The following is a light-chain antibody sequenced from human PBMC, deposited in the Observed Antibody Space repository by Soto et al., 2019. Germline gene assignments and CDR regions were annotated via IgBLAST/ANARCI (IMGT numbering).Light chain of an antibody. CDR3: QQYYTAPYT. CDR1: QSILYFSNNQNY. V-gene: IGKV4-1*01. CDR2: WAS. Sequence: DIVMTQSPDSLAVSLGERATINCKSSQSILYFSNNQNYLAWYQQKPGQPPKLLIYWASTRESGVPDRFSDSGSGQHFPPTISSLQAEDVAVYYCQQYYTAPYTFGQGTKLEI. J-gene: IGKJ2*01.